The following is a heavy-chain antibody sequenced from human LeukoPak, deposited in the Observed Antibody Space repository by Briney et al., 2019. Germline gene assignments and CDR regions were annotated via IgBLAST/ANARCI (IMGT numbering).Heavy chain of an antibody. CDR3: ARDSSYYGSGSYYIGDAFDI. J-gene: IGHJ3*02. CDR2: IYTSGST. Sequence: QASETLSLTCTVSGGSISSYYWSWLRQPAGKGLEWIGRIYTSGSTNYNPSLKSRVTMSVDTSKNQFSLKLSSVTAADTAVYYCARDSSYYGSGSYYIGDAFDIWGQGTMVTVSS. CDR1: GGSISSYY. D-gene: IGHD3-10*01. V-gene: IGHV4-4*07.